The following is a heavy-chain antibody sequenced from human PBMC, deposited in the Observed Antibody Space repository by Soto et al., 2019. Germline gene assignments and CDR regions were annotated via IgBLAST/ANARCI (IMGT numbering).Heavy chain of an antibody. D-gene: IGHD4-17*01. CDR1: GFTLSDYY. CDR2: ISSSSSYT. CDR3: ATEYGRLDC. J-gene: IGHJ4*02. Sequence: QVQLVESGGGLVKPGGSLRLSCGASGFTLSDYYMSWIRQAPGKGLEWVSYISSSSSYTNYADPVKGRFTISRDNTKNSLYLQMHCLTVEDPAVYYCATEYGRLDCSGQGTRVTVSS. V-gene: IGHV3-11*06.